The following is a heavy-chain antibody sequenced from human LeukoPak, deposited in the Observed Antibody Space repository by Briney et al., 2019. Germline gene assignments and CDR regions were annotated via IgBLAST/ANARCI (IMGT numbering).Heavy chain of an antibody. CDR2: ISGSGDST. V-gene: IGHV3-23*01. CDR1: GFTFNTYA. CDR3: AKLLSGSYYTDYFDY. D-gene: IGHD1-26*01. J-gene: IGHJ4*02. Sequence: GGSLRLSCEASGFTFNTYAMTWVRQAPGKGLEWVSSISGSGDSTYYADSVKGRFTISSDNSKNTLYLQMNSLRAEDTAVYYCAKLLSGSYYTDYFDYWGQGTLVTVPS.